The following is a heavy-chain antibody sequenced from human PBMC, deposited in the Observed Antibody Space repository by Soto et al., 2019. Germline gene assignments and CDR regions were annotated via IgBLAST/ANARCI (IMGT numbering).Heavy chain of an antibody. J-gene: IGHJ5*02. CDR3: ATRITVFGLLIPPFDP. D-gene: IGHD3-3*01. CDR1: GGSVNCYY. Sequence: KPSETLSLTCAVYGGSVNCYYWSWIRQPPGKGLEWIGEINHTGGTHYNPSLKSRVTMSVDTSKNQFSLRLSSVTAADTAIYYCATRITVFGLLIPPFDPWGQGTQVTVSS. V-gene: IGHV4-34*01. CDR2: INHTGGT.